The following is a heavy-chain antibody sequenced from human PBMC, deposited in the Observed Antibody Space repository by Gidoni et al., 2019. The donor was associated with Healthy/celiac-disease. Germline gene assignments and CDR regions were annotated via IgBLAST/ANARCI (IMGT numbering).Heavy chain of an antibody. Sequence: QVQLQESGPGLVKPSQTLSLTCTVSGGSISRGGYYWSWIRQHPGKGLEWIGYIYYSGVTYSHPSLNSRVTISVDTSNIQFSLKLSSVTAADTAVYYCARVGRDGYNPNWFDPWGQGTLVTVSS. J-gene: IGHJ5*02. V-gene: IGHV4-31*03. CDR1: GGSISRGGYY. D-gene: IGHD5-12*01. CDR3: ARVGRDGYNPNWFDP. CDR2: IYYSGVT.